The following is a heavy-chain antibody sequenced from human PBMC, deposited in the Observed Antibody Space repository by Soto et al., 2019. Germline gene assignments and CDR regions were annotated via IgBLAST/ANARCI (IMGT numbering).Heavy chain of an antibody. Sequence: QVQLVQSGAEVKKPGSSVKVSCKASGGTFSSYRINWVRQAPGQGLEWVGGIVPIYRTADYAQKFQGRVTITADESARTAYMALRSLKSQDTAVYYCARDSGATLSSSWGQGTLVTVSS. CDR2: IVPIYRTA. J-gene: IGHJ4*02. D-gene: IGHD6-13*01. V-gene: IGHV1-69*01. CDR1: GGTFSSYR. CDR3: ARDSGATLSSS.